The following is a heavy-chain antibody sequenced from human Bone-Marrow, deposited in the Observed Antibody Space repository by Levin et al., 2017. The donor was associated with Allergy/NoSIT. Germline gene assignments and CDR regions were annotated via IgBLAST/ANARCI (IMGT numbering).Heavy chain of an antibody. Sequence: GGSLRLSCAASGFSVSRNYMSWVRQAPGKGLEWVSLIYSGGDTQYADSVKGRFTISGDNSRNTLYLQMNSLRGDDTAVYYCARNGVGTAAGTPWGQGTLVSVSS. CDR3: ARNGVGTAAGTP. J-gene: IGHJ4*02. V-gene: IGHV3-66*01. D-gene: IGHD6-13*01. CDR1: GFSVSRNY. CDR2: IYSGGDT.